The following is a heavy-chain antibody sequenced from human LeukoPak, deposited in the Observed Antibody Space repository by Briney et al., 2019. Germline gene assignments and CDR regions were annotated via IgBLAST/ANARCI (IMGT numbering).Heavy chain of an antibody. J-gene: IGHJ6*03. D-gene: IGHD4-11*01. CDR2: ISSSGSTI. CDR3: ARAKASVTTFAYYYYMDV. V-gene: IGHV3-11*01. CDR1: GFTFSSYT. Sequence: GGSLRLSCVASGFTFSSYTLGWVRQAPGKGLEWVSYISSSGSTIYYADSVKGRFTISRDNAKNSLYLQMNSLRAEDTAVYYCARAKASVTTFAYYYYMDVWGKGTTVTVSS.